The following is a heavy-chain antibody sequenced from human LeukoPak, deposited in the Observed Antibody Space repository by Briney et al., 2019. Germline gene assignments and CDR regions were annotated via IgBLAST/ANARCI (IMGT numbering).Heavy chain of an antibody. D-gene: IGHD1-26*01. Sequence: PGGSLRLSCAASGFTFSSYGMHWVRQAPGKGLEWVAVISYDGSNKYYADSVKGRFTISRDNSKNTLYLQMNSLRAEDTAVYYCAKDPSIVGAPRYFDYWGQGTLVTVSS. J-gene: IGHJ4*02. CDR3: AKDPSIVGAPRYFDY. CDR2: ISYDGSNK. CDR1: GFTFSSYG. V-gene: IGHV3-30*18.